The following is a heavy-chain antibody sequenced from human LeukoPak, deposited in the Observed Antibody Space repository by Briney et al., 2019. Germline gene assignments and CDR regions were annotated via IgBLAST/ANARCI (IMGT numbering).Heavy chain of an antibody. CDR2: INPKSGGT. V-gene: IGHV1-2*06. D-gene: IGHD1-14*01. CDR3: ARSWTKTNYHYMDV. CDR1: GYTFTVYY. Sequence: VASVKVSCKASGYTFTVYYIHWVRHAPGQGLEWMGRINPKSGGTNNAQKFQGSVTMSRDTSIATAYMELNNLRSDDTAAFYCARSWTKTNYHYMDVWAKGTTVTVS. J-gene: IGHJ6*03.